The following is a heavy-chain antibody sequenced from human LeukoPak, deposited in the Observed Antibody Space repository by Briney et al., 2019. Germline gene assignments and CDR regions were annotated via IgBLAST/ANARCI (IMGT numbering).Heavy chain of an antibody. Sequence: SLRLSCAASGFTFDEYAMHWVRQAPGKGLEWVSGISWNSGSIGYADSVKGRFTISRDNAKNSLYLQMNSLRAEDTALYYCAKGPALVYDYAIPDYWGQGTLVTVSS. V-gene: IGHV3-9*01. CDR1: GFTFDEYA. D-gene: IGHD3-16*01. CDR3: AKGPALVYDYAIPDY. CDR2: ISWNSGSI. J-gene: IGHJ4*02.